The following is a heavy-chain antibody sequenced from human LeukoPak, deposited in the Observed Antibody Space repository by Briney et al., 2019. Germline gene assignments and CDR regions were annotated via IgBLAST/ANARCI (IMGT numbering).Heavy chain of an antibody. D-gene: IGHD3-22*01. Sequence: GGSLRLSCAASGFTFSTYWMHWVRQAPGKGLVWVSRISTDGSNTIYADSVKGRFTISRDNAKNTLYLQMNSLRAEDTAVYYCARGSPYGSSGFWAYWGQGTLVTVSS. J-gene: IGHJ4*02. V-gene: IGHV3-74*01. CDR3: ARGSPYGSSGFWAY. CDR2: ISTDGSNT. CDR1: GFTFSTYW.